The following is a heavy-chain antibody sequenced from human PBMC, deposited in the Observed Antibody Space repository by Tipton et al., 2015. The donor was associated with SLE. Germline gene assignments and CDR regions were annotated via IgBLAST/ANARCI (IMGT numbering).Heavy chain of an antibody. CDR3: ARGRIAVAGNRFDY. CDR2: IYYSGSP. V-gene: IGHV4-59*08. D-gene: IGHD6-19*01. CDR1: GDSISRYY. J-gene: IGHJ4*02. Sequence: TLSLTCTVSGDSISRYYWSWIRQPPGKGLEWIGYIYYSGSPNYNPSLKSRVTISVDTSKNQFSLKLSSVTAADTAVYYCARGRIAVAGNRFDYWGQGTLVTVSS.